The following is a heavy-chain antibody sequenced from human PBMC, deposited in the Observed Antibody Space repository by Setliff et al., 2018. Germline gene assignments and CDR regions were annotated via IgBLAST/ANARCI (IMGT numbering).Heavy chain of an antibody. CDR3: AKGPYFSLGELSSLFDY. CDR1: GFTFTNYI. V-gene: IGHV3-30*02. Sequence: GSLRLSCAASGFTFTNYIIHWVRQAPGKGLEWVACIRYDGSNKYYADSVKGRFTISRDNSKNTLDLQMISLRAEDTAVYYCAKGPYFSLGELSSLFDYWGQGTLVTVSS. D-gene: IGHD3-16*02. J-gene: IGHJ4*02. CDR2: IRYDGSNK.